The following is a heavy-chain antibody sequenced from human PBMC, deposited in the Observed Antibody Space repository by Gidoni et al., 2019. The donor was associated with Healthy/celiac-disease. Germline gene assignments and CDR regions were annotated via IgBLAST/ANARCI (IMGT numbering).Heavy chain of an antibody. Sequence: QVQMVESGGGVVQPGRSLRLSCAASGFTFCSYAMNWVRQAPGKGLEWVAVISYDGSNKYYADSVKGRFTISRDNSQNTLYLQMNSLRAEDTAVYYCAREGDLVYCSSTSCYDAHASFDYWGQGTLVTVSS. CDR2: ISYDGSNK. CDR3: AREGDLVYCSSTSCYDAHASFDY. D-gene: IGHD2-2*01. V-gene: IGHV3-30-3*01. J-gene: IGHJ4*02. CDR1: GFTFCSYA.